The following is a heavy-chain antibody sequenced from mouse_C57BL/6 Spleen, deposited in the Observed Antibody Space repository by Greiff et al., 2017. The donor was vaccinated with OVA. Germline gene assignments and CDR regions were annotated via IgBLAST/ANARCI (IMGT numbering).Heavy chain of an antibody. D-gene: IGHD1-1*01. Sequence: VQLQESGPELVKPGASVKISCKASGYAFSSSWMNWVKQRPGKGLEWIGRIYPGDGDTNYNGKFKGKATLTADKSSSTAYMQLSSLTSEDSAVYFCAREGDYGRRFAYWGQGTLVTVSA. CDR3: AREGDYGRRFAY. CDR2: IYPGDGDT. V-gene: IGHV1-82*01. CDR1: GYAFSSSW. J-gene: IGHJ3*01.